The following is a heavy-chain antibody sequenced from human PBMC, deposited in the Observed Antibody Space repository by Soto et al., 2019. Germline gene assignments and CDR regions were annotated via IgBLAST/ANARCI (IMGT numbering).Heavy chain of an antibody. CDR1: GGSMSSYS. D-gene: IGHD2-15*01. Sequence: PSETLSLTCTVSGGSMSSYSWTGLRQSPGRGLEWIGYISYSGSTYYNPSLKSRVTISADTSKYQCSLRMNSIIAADTAVYYCARADPDASVGYWGQGTLVTVSS. J-gene: IGHJ4*02. CDR3: ARADPDASVGY. V-gene: IGHV4-59*01. CDR2: ISYSGST.